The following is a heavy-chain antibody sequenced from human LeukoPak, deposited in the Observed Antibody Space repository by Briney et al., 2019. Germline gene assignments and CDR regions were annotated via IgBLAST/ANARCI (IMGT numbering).Heavy chain of an antibody. CDR2: ISYDGSDP. V-gene: IGHV3-30*01. D-gene: IGHD6-19*01. Sequence: PGRSLRLSCRVSGFTLSTYAMHWVRQAPGKGLEWVTIISYDGSDPDYADSVKGRFIISRDNSKNTVYLQLNSLKPEDTAVYYCARGGGETSSGQLFDYWGQGALVSVSS. CDR3: ARGGGETSSGQLFDY. CDR1: GFTLSTYA. J-gene: IGHJ4*02.